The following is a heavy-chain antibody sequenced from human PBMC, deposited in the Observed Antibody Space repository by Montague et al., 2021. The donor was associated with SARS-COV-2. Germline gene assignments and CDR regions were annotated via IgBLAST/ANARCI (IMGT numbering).Heavy chain of an antibody. Sequence: PALVKPTQTLTLTCTFSGFSLSTSGMCVSWIRQPPGKALEWLARXDWDDDKYYSTSLKTRLTISKDTSKNQVVLTMTNMDPVDTATYYSARISYGGKPFDYWGQGTLVTVSS. V-gene: IGHV2-70*11. CDR2: XDWDDDK. CDR3: ARISYGGKPFDY. D-gene: IGHD4-23*01. J-gene: IGHJ4*02. CDR1: GFSLSTSGMC.